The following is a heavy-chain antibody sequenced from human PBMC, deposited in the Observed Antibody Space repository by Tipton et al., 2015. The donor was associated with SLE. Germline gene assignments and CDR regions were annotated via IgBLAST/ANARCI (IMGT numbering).Heavy chain of an antibody. CDR2: IHHSGTT. Sequence: TLSLTCTVSNYSISSGYYWGWIRQTPGKGLEKGLEWIGSIHHSGTTYYSPSLRSRLTISVDTSKNQFSLKLSSVTAADTAVYYCATSPLTVWGQGTLVTVSS. J-gene: IGHJ4*02. CDR1: NYSISSGYY. V-gene: IGHV4-38-2*02. CDR3: ATSPLTV.